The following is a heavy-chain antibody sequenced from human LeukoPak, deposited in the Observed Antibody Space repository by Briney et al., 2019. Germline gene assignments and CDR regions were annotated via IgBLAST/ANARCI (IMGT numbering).Heavy chain of an antibody. CDR2: IYSSGST. Sequence: SETLSLTCTVSGGSINSFYWTWIRQPAGKGLEWIGRIYSSGSTNFNPSLKSRVTMSVDTSKNQFSLRLSSVTAADTAAYFCAKENWRSKSIDFDSWGQGTLVTVSS. D-gene: IGHD6-6*01. V-gene: IGHV4-4*07. J-gene: IGHJ4*02. CDR3: AKENWRSKSIDFDS. CDR1: GGSINSFY.